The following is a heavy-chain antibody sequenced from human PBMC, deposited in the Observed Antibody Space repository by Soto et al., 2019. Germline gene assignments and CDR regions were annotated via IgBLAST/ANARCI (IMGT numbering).Heavy chain of an antibody. CDR1: GFTFSSYG. CDR3: AKDAWDVVPAATYYYYYGMDV. CDR2: ISYDGSNK. J-gene: IGHJ6*02. D-gene: IGHD2-2*01. V-gene: IGHV3-30*18. Sequence: GGSLRLSCAASGFTFSSYGMHWVRQAPGKGLEWVAVISYDGSNKYYADSVKGRFTISRDNSKNTLYLQMNSLRAEDTAVYYCAKDAWDVVPAATYYYYYGMDVWGQGTTVTVSS.